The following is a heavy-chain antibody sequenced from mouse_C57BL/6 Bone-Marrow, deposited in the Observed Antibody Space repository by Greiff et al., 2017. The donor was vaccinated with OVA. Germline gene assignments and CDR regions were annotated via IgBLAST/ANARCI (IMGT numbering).Heavy chain of an antibody. CDR1: GFHIKNTY. Sequence: VQLQQSVAELVRPGASVKLSCTASGFHIKNTYMHWVTQRPEQGLEWLGRIDPANGNTKYAPKFQGKATITADTSSNTAYLQLSSLTSEDTAIYYCARWPYYYGSTGWGQGTTLTVSS. CDR2: IDPANGNT. V-gene: IGHV14-3*01. CDR3: ARWPYYYGSTG. J-gene: IGHJ2*01. D-gene: IGHD1-1*01.